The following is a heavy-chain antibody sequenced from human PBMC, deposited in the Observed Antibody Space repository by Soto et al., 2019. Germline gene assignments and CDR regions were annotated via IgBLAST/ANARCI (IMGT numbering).Heavy chain of an antibody. CDR3: AGDLPTLEV. CDR2: IRAYNGNT. J-gene: IGHJ6*02. CDR1: GYTFTSYG. V-gene: IGHV1-18*01. Sequence: QVQLVQSGAEVKKPGASVKVSCKASGYTFTSYGISWVRQAPGQGLEWMGWIRAYNGNTNYAQKLQGRVTMTTDTSTRKAYRELRALRPTDPAVNYVAGDLPTLEVWGQGPRSPSP.